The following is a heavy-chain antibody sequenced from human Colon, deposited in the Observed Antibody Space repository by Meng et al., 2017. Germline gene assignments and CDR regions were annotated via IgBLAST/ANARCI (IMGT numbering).Heavy chain of an antibody. J-gene: IGHJ4*02. V-gene: IGHV3-21*01. Sequence: GGSLRLSCAASGFTFSTYSMNWVRQAPGKGLEGVSSSSSDGSYIYYADSVKGRFTISRDNAKNSLYLQMNSLRAEDTAVYYCARDMSSGWTDYYYFDYWGQGTLVTVSS. D-gene: IGHD6-19*01. CDR2: SSSDGSYI. CDR1: GFTFSTYS. CDR3: ARDMSSGWTDYYYFDY.